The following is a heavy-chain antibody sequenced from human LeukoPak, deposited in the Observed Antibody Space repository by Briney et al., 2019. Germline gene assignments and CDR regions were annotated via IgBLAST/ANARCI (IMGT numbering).Heavy chain of an antibody. CDR2: IFPSGGEI. Sequence: GGSLRLSCAASRFTFSSYEMNWVRQPPGKGLEWVSSIFPSGGEIHYADSVRGRFTISRDNSKSTLSLQMNSLRAEDTAIYYCATYRQVLLPFESWGQGTLVTVSS. CDR3: ATYRQVLLPFES. D-gene: IGHD2-8*02. V-gene: IGHV3-23*01. J-gene: IGHJ4*02. CDR1: RFTFSSYE.